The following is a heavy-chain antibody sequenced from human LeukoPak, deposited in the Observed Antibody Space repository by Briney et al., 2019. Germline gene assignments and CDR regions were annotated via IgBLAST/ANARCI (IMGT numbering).Heavy chain of an antibody. CDR3: AKYLIYGSGTDKWFDP. Sequence: AGGSLRLSCAASGFTFSSYAMSWVRQAPGKGLEWVSCMSGSGDLTYYADSVKGRFTISRDNSKNTLYLQMSSLRAEDTAVYYCAKYLIYGSGTDKWFDPWGQGTLVTVSS. J-gene: IGHJ5*02. CDR2: MSGSGDLT. D-gene: IGHD3-10*01. CDR1: GFTFSSYA. V-gene: IGHV3-23*01.